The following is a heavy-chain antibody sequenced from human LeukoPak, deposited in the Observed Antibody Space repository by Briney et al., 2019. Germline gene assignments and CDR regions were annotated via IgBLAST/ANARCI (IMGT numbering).Heavy chain of an antibody. CDR2: INPNSGGT. D-gene: IGHD3-22*01. V-gene: IGHV1-2*04. Sequence: ASVKVSCKASGYTFTGYYMHWVRQAPGQGLEWMGWINPNSGGTNYVQKFQGWVTMTRDTSISTAYMELSRLRSDDTAVYYCARVQYYYDSSGPYDYWGQGTLVTVSS. J-gene: IGHJ4*02. CDR1: GYTFTGYY. CDR3: ARVQYYYDSSGPYDY.